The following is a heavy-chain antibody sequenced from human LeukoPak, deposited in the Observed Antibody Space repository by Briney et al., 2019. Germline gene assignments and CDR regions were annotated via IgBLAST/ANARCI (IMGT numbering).Heavy chain of an antibody. J-gene: IGHJ4*02. CDR1: GFTFSSYW. V-gene: IGHV3-74*01. CDR3: AKRIQSAMAMGY. D-gene: IGHD5-18*01. Sequence: GGSLRLSCAASGFTFSSYWMHWVRQAPGKGLVWVSRINSDGSSTSYADSVKGRFTISRDNSKNTMYLQMNSLRAEDTAVYYCAKRIQSAMAMGYWGQGTLVTVSS. CDR2: INSDGSST.